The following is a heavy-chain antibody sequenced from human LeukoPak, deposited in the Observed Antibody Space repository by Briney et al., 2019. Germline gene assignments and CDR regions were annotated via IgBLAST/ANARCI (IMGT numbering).Heavy chain of an antibody. J-gene: IGHJ4*02. CDR2: ISASGGST. V-gene: IGHV3-23*01. CDR3: AKDIRFTMPPVSPLIN. D-gene: IGHD3-10*01. Sequence: PGGSLRLSCAASGFTFSSYAMSWVRQAPGKGLEWVSAISASGGSTYYADSVKGQFTISRDNSKNTLYLQMNSLRAEDTAVYYCAKDIRFTMPPVSPLINWGQGTLVTVSS. CDR1: GFTFSSYA.